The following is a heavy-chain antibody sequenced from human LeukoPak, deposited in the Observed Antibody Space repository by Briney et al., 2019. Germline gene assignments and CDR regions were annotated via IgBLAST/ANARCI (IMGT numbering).Heavy chain of an antibody. D-gene: IGHD3-10*01. J-gene: IGHJ4*02. CDR3: ARIRNYGSGTYIPFVDY. V-gene: IGHV4-59*01. CDR1: GGSISNYY. Sequence: SETLSLTCTVSGGSISNYYWSWIRQPPGKGLEWIGYLFYSGSANYNPSLKSRVTISLDTSKNQFSLKLSSVTAADTAVYYCARIRNYGSGTYIPFVDYWGQGTLVTVSP. CDR2: LFYSGSA.